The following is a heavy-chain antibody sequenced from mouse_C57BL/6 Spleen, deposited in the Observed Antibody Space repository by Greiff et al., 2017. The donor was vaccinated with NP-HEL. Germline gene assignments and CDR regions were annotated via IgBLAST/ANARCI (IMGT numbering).Heavy chain of an antibody. V-gene: IGHV1-82*01. D-gene: IGHD5-2*01. J-gene: IGHJ4*01. Sequence: QVQLQQSGPELVKPGASVKISCKASGYSFSSSWMNWVKQRPGKGLEWIGRIYPGDGYTNYNGKFKGKPTLTEDKSSSTAYMQLSSLTSEDSAVYICERLGLNTRLMDYWGQGTSVTVSS. CDR3: ERLGLNTRLMDY. CDR2: IYPGDGYT. CDR1: GYSFSSSW.